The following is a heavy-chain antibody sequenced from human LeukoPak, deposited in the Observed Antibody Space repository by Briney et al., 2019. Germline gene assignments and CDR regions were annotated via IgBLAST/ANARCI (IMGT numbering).Heavy chain of an antibody. V-gene: IGHV3-9*01. J-gene: IGHJ4*02. CDR2: ISWNSGTI. CDR3: AKDVLGASFYYFDY. D-gene: IGHD1-26*01. Sequence: TGGSLRLSCAASRFTFDDYAMHWVRQAPGKGLEWVSSISWNSGTIGYADPVKGRFTISRDNAKNSLYLQMNSLRAEDTALYYCAKDVLGASFYYFDYWGQGTLVTVSS. CDR1: RFTFDDYA.